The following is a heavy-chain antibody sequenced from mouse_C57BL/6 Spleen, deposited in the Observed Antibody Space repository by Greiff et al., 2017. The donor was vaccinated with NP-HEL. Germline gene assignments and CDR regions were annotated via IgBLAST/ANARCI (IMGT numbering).Heavy chain of an antibody. J-gene: IGHJ1*03. D-gene: IGHD1-1*01. V-gene: IGHV5-6*02. CDR3: ARRRTPHYYGSSYVGYFDV. CDR1: GFTFSSYG. CDR2: ISSGGSYT. Sequence: EVKLMESGGDLVKPGGSLKLSCAASGFTFSSYGMSWVRQTPDKRLEWVATISSGGSYTYYPDSVKGRFTISRDNAKNTLYLQMSSLKSEDTAMYYCARRRTPHYYGSSYVGYFDVWGTGTTVTVSS.